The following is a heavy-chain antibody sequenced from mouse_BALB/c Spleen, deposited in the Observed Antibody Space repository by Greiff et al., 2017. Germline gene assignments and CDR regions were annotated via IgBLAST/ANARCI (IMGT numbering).Heavy chain of an antibody. CDR2: IYPGSGST. CDR3: ALEYAMDY. D-gene: IGHD3-3*01. Sequence: QVHVKQSGAELVKPGTSVKLSCKASGYNFTSYWINWVKLRPGQGLEWIGDIYPGSGSTNYNEKFKSKATLTVDTSSSTAYMQLSSLASEDSALYYCALEYAMDYWGQGTSVTVSS. J-gene: IGHJ4*01. CDR1: GYNFTSYW. V-gene: IGHV1-55*01.